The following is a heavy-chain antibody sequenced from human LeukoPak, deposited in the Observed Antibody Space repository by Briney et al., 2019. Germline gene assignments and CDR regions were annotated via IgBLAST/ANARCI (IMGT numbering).Heavy chain of an antibody. J-gene: IGHJ4*02. CDR3: ARYCSSTKCPFDY. D-gene: IGHD2-2*01. CDR2: IHYSGSI. CDR1: GGSINSGPYY. Sequence: SETLSLTCTVSGGSINSGPYYWSWIRQHPGQGLEWIGYIHYSGSIYYNPSLKSRVTISIDTSKNQFSLKLSSVTAADTAVYYCARYCSSTKCPFDYWGQGNLVTVSS. V-gene: IGHV4-31*03.